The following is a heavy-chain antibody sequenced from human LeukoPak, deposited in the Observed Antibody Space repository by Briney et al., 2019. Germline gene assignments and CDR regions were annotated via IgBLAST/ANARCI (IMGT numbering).Heavy chain of an antibody. D-gene: IGHD1-26*01. CDR3: ARYFSGGQFKWFDP. J-gene: IGHJ5*02. CDR2: IYHGGSA. CDR1: GDSISSGGYS. V-gene: IGHV4-30-2*01. Sequence: SQTLSLTCAVSGDSISSGGYSWSWNRQPPGKGLEWIGYIYHGGSAYYSPSLKSRANISVDKSKNQFSLKLSSVTAADTAVYYCARYFSGGQFKWFDPWGQGTLVTVSS.